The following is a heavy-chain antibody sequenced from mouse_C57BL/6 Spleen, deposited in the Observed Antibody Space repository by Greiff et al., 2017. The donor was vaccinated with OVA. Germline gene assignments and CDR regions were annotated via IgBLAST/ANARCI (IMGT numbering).Heavy chain of an antibody. D-gene: IGHD1-1*01. CDR1: GYTFTSYW. CDR2: IDPSDSYT. CDR3: ARRTTVFDY. J-gene: IGHJ2*01. V-gene: IGHV1-50*01. Sequence: QVQLQQPGAELVKPGASVKLSCKASGYTFTSYWMQWVKQRPGQGLEWIGEIDPSDSYTNYNQKFNGKATLTVDTSSSTAYMHLSSLTSEDSAVYYCARRTTVFDYWGQGTTLTVSS.